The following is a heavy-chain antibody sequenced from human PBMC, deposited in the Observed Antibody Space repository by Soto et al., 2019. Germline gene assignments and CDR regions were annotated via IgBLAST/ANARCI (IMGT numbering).Heavy chain of an antibody. Sequence: SGPTLVNPTQTLTLTCTFSGFSLSTSGEGVGWIRQPPGKALEWLGIIYWDDDKRYSPSLKSRLTITKDTSKNQVVLTMTNMDPVDTATYYCALSGSTQGGLVYWGQGTLVTVSS. J-gene: IGHJ4*02. D-gene: IGHD1-26*01. V-gene: IGHV2-5*02. CDR2: IYWDDDK. CDR1: GFSLSTSGEG. CDR3: ALSGSTQGGLVY.